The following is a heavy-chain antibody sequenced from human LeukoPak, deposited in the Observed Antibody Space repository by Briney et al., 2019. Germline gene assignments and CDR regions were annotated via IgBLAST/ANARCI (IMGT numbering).Heavy chain of an antibody. CDR2: ISYDGSNK. CDR3: AKDLDWNDAFDI. CDR1: GFTFSSYG. V-gene: IGHV3-30*18. D-gene: IGHD1-1*01. J-gene: IGHJ3*02. Sequence: PGGSLRLSCAVYGFTFSSYGWHWVRQPPGKGLEWVAVISYDGSNKYYADSVKGRFTISRDNSKNTLYLQMNSLRAEDTAVYYCAKDLDWNDAFDIWGQGTMVTVSS.